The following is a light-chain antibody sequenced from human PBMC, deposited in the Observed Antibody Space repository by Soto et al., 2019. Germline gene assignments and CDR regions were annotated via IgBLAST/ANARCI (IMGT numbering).Light chain of an antibody. Sequence: DIQMTQSPSTLSASVGDSFTISCRASQSVAASLAWYKLKPGVAPKLLIYDVSNLETGVPSRFSGSGSGTEFSLTVRSLQPDDFATYYCQQYDYSRTFGQGTKVDIK. CDR3: QQYDYSRT. CDR2: DVS. CDR1: QSVAAS. J-gene: IGKJ1*01. V-gene: IGKV1-5*01.